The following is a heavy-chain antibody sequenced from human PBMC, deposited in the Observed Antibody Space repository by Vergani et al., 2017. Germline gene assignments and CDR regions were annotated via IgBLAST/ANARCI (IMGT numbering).Heavy chain of an antibody. J-gene: IGHJ4*02. V-gene: IGHV4-34*01. Sequence: QVQLQQWGAGLLKPSETLSLTCAVYGGSFSGYYWSWIRQPPGKGLEWIGEINHSGSTNYNPSLKSRVTISVDTSKNQFSLKLSSVTAADTAVYYCAGSPDDLWSGYKDYGGQGTLVTVSS. CDR1: GGSFSGYY. D-gene: IGHD3-3*01. CDR2: INHSGST. CDR3: AGSPDDLWSGYKDY.